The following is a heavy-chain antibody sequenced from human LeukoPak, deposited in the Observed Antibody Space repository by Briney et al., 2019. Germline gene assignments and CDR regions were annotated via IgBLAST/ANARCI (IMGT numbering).Heavy chain of an antibody. J-gene: IGHJ4*02. D-gene: IGHD2-2*02. CDR1: GFTFSSYG. Sequence: GGSLRLSCAASGFTFSSYGMHWVRQAPGKGLEWVAFIRYDGSNKYYADSVKGRFTISRDNSKNTLYLQMNSLRAEDTAVYYCARSDCSSTSCDKRGNFDYWGQGTLVTVSS. CDR2: IRYDGSNK. CDR3: ARSDCSSTSCDKRGNFDY. V-gene: IGHV3-30*02.